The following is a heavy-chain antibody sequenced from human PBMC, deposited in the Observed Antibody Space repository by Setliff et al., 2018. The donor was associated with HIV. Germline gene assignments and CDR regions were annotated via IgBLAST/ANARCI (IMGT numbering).Heavy chain of an antibody. D-gene: IGHD3-10*01. CDR2: IYYSGST. V-gene: IGHV4-39*01. J-gene: IGHJ4*02. CDR1: GGSISSSSYY. CDR3: AISYYYGSGIPGYYFDY. Sequence: PSETLSLTCNVSGGSISSSSYYWGWIRQPPGKGLEWIGSIYYSGSTYYNPPLKSRVTISVDTSKNQFSLKLSSVTAADTAVYYCAISYYYGSGIPGYYFDYWGQGTQVTVSS.